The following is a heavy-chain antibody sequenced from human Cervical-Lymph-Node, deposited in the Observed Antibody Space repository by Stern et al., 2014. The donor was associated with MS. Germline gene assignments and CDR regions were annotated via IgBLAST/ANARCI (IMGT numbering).Heavy chain of an antibody. CDR3: ARDPVVNGKYYDFWSGYTAGPYCFDY. J-gene: IGHJ4*02. CDR1: GYTFTSYG. V-gene: IGHV1-18*01. CDR2: ISAYNGNK. Sequence: QVQLGQSGAEVKKPGASLKVSCKASGYTFTSYGISWVRQAPGQGLEWMGWISAYNGNKNYEQKLQDRVTMTTDTSTSTAYMELRSLRSDDTAVYYCARDPVVNGKYYDFWSGYTAGPYCFDYWGQGTLVTVSS. D-gene: IGHD3-3*01.